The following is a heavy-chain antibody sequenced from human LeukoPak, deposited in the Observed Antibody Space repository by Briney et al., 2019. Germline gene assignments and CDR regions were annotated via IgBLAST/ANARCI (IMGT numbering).Heavy chain of an antibody. CDR3: ARRYCSSTSCYLDYYYYGMDV. D-gene: IGHD2-2*01. CDR2: IIPIFGTA. CDR1: GGTFSSYA. V-gene: IGHV1-69*13. Sequence: GASVKVSCKASGGTFSSYAISWVRQAPGQGLGWMGGIIPIFGTANYAQKFQGRVTITADESTSTAYMELSSLRSEDTAVYYCARRYCSSTSCYLDYYYYGMDVWGQGTTVTVSS. J-gene: IGHJ6*02.